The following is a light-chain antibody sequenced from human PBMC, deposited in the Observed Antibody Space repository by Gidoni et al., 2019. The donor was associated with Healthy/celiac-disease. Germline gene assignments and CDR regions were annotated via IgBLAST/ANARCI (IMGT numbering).Light chain of an antibody. CDR2: AAS. Sequence: DIQMTQYPSSLSASVGDRVTITCRASQSISSYLNWYQQKPGKAPKLLIYAASSLQSGVPSRFSGSGSVTDVTLTISSLQPEDFATYYCQQSYSTPITFGPGTKVDIK. J-gene: IGKJ3*01. V-gene: IGKV1-39*01. CDR1: QSISSY. CDR3: QQSYSTPIT.